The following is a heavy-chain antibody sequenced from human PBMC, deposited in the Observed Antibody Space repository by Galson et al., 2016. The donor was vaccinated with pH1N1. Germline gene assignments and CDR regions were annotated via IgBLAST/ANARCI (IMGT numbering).Heavy chain of an antibody. Sequence: SLRLSCAASGFTFISYTMNWVRQAPGKGLEWVSSISSNSSYMYYADSVKGRFTISRDNAKKTLYLQMNNLRVEDTAVYYCARDRGRPRQYAFDMWGQGTVVTVSS. CDR3: ARDRGRPRQYAFDM. CDR1: GFTFISYT. D-gene: IGHD2-15*01. CDR2: ISSNSSYM. J-gene: IGHJ3*02. V-gene: IGHV3-21*01.